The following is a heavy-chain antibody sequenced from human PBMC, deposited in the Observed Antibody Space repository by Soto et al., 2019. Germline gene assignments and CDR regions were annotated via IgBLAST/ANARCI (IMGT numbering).Heavy chain of an antibody. Sequence: PSETLSLTCTVYGGSISSSSYYWGWIRQPPGKGLEWIGSIYYSGSTYYNPSLKSRVTISVDTSKNQFSLKLSSVTAADTAVYYCARHMGVGPIDYYGTDVWCQGTTVT. D-gene: IGHD1-26*01. CDR2: IYYSGST. CDR3: ARHMGVGPIDYYGTDV. CDR1: GGSISSSSYY. J-gene: IGHJ6*02. V-gene: IGHV4-39*01.